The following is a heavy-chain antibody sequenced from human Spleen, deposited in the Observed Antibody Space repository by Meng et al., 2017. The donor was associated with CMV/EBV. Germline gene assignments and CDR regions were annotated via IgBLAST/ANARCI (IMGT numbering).Heavy chain of an antibody. V-gene: IGHV4-39*07. CDR2: IYYSGST. J-gene: IGHJ5*02. CDR1: GGSISSSSYY. Sequence: QLQLSESGPGLVKPSEPLSLTCTVSGGSISSSSYYWGWIRQPPGKGLVWIGSIYYSGSTYYNPSLKRRVTISVDTSKNQFSLKLSSVTAADTAVYYRMGATKGNWFDPWGQGTLVTVSS. D-gene: IGHD1-26*01. CDR3: MGATKGNWFDP.